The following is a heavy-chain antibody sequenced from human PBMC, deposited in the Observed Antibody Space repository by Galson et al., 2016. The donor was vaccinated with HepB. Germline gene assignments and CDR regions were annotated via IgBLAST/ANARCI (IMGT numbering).Heavy chain of an antibody. D-gene: IGHD2-15*01. V-gene: IGHV3-74*01. Sequence: SLRLSCAASGFTFSRYWMHWVRQAPGEGLVWVSRINTVGSIINYADSVKGRFTISRDNARNTLYLQMNTLRAEDTAVYYCARGTFCSGGSCYSPAFDMWGQGTMVTVSS. J-gene: IGHJ3*02. CDR1: GFTFSRYW. CDR3: ARGTFCSGGSCYSPAFDM. CDR2: INTVGSII.